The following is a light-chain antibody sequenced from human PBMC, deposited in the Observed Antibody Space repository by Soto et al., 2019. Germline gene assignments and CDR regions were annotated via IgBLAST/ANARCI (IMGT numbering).Light chain of an antibody. CDR3: HQTYQTPPT. V-gene: IGKV1-5*02. CDR1: QSVSSW. CDR2: DAS. J-gene: IGKJ1*01. Sequence: IPLSVSPSTLSASVGKSSQSVSRASQSVSSWLAWYQQKPGQAPRLLIYDASSLQSGVPARFTFTTSGTSFTLTISSLQPEDFATYYCHQTYQTPPTFGQGTKVDIK.